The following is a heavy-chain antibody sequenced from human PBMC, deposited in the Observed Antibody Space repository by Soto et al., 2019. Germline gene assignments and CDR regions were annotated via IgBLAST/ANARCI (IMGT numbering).Heavy chain of an antibody. CDR3: ARPMGYCSGGSCYSEGFDY. J-gene: IGHJ4*02. D-gene: IGHD2-15*01. CDR1: GGSISSSSYY. CDR2: IYYSGST. V-gene: IGHV4-39*01. Sequence: SETLSLTCTVSGGSISSSSYYWGWIRQPPGKGLEWIGSIYYSGSTYYNPSLKSRVTISVDTSKNQFSLKLSSVTAADTAVYYCARPMGYCSGGSCYSEGFDYWGQGTLVTVSS.